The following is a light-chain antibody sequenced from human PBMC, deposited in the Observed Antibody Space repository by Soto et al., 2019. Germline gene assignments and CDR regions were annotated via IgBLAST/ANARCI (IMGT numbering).Light chain of an antibody. Sequence: TQPAPLSGAPGQSITISRSGKRGDIGSYNYVAWYQQFPGKTPKILIYGVSNRPSGVSSRFSGSKSGNTASLTISGLQAEDEADYYCISYTGSSTSYVFGSGTKVTVL. CDR1: RGDIGSYNY. CDR3: ISYTGSSTSYV. J-gene: IGLJ1*01. CDR2: GVS. V-gene: IGLV2-14*01.